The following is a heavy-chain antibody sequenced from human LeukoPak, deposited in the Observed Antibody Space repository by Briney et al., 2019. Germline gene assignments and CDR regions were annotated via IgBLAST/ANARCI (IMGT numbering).Heavy chain of an antibody. CDR1: GYTFTSYD. V-gene: IGHV1-8*03. CDR3: ARSITMVRGVIFAHWFDP. CDR2: MNPNSGNT. J-gene: IGHJ5*02. Sequence: ASVKVSCKASGYTFTSYDINWVRQATGQGLEWMGWMNPNSGNTGYAQKFQGRVTITRNTSISTAYMELSSLRSEDTAVYYCARSITMVRGVIFAHWFDPWGQGTPVTVSS. D-gene: IGHD3-10*01.